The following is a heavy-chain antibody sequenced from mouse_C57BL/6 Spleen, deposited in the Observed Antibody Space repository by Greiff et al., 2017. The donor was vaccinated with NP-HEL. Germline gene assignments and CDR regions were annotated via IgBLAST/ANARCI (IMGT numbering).Heavy chain of an antibody. D-gene: IGHD1-1*01. V-gene: IGHV5-9*01. CDR3: ARGGYGSPWYFDV. CDR2: ISGGGGNT. Sequence: EVMLVESGGGLVKPGGSLKLSCAASGLTFSSYTMSWVRQTPEKRLEWVATISGGGGNTYYPDSVKGRFTISRDNAKNTLYLQMSSLRSEDTALYYCARGGYGSPWYFDVWGTGTTVTVSS. J-gene: IGHJ1*03. CDR1: GLTFSSYT.